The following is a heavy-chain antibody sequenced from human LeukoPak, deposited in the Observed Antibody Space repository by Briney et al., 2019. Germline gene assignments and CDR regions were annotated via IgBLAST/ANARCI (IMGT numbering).Heavy chain of an antibody. CDR2: IRYDGSNK. Sequence: PGGSLRLSCAASGFTFSSYGMHWVRQAPGKVLEWVAFIRYDGSNKYYADSVKGRFTISRDNSKNTLYLQMNSLRAEDTAVYYCAKVDMVRGVIFDYWGQGTLVTVSS. J-gene: IGHJ4*02. V-gene: IGHV3-30*02. CDR3: AKVDMVRGVIFDY. D-gene: IGHD3-10*01. CDR1: GFTFSSYG.